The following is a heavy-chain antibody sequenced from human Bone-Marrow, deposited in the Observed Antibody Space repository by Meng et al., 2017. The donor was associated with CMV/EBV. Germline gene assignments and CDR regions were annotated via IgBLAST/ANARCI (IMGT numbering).Heavy chain of an antibody. V-gene: IGHV3-23*01. D-gene: IGHD3-10*01. J-gene: IGHJ6*02. CDR2: ISGSGGST. Sequence: GGSLRLSCAASGFTFSSYAMSWVRQAPGKGLEWVSAISGSGGSTYYADSVKGRFTISSDNSKNTLYMQMDSLRDEDTAVYYCARGKGHFGDELPYYYSVDAWGQGTTVTVSS. CDR3: ARGKGHFGDELPYYYSVDA. CDR1: GFTFSSYA.